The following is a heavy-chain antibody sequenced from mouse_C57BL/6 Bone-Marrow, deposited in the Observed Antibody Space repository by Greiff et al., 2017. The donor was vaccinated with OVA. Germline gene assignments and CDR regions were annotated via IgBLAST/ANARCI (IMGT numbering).Heavy chain of an antibody. V-gene: IGHV1-15*01. CDR1: GYTFTDYD. D-gene: IGHD4-1*01. CDR2: IDPETGGT. CDR3: TRWLLTAYAMDY. J-gene: IGHJ4*01. Sequence: QVQLQQSGAELVRPGASVTLSCTASGYTFTDYDMHWVNQTPVHGLEWIGAIDPETGGTASNQKVKGKAILTAVTSASTDYLELSSLTNEDSAVDYCTRWLLTAYAMDYGGQGTSVTVSA.